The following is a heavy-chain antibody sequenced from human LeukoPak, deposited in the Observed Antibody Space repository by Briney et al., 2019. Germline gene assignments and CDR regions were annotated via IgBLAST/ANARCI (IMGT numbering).Heavy chain of an antibody. D-gene: IGHD3-3*01. CDR3: ARGVFRTQNTRYYDFWSGYFGDEYYYYMDV. Sequence: SETLSLTCTVSGGSISNSDYYWDWIRQPPGKGLEWIGEINHSGSTNYNPSLKSRVTISVDTSKNQFSLKLSSVTAADTAVCYCARGVFRTQNTRYYDFWSGYFGDEYYYYMDVWGKGTTVTVSS. CDR2: INHSGST. CDR1: GGSISNSDYY. V-gene: IGHV4-39*07. J-gene: IGHJ6*03.